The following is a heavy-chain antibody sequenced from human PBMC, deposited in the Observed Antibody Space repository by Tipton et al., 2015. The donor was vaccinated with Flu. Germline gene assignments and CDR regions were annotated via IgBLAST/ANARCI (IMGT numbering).Heavy chain of an antibody. CDR1: GYTFTGYF. V-gene: IGHV1-18*04. CDR2: ISSYNGNT. CDR3: ARDSTVFYGMDV. D-gene: IGHD4-17*01. Sequence: QVQLVQSGAEVKKSGASVRVSCKTSGYTFTGYFIHWVRQAPGQGLEWMGWISSYNGNTNYAQKLQGRVTMTTDTSTSTAYMELRSLRSDDTAVYYCARDSTVFYGMDVWGQGTTVTVSS. J-gene: IGHJ6*02.